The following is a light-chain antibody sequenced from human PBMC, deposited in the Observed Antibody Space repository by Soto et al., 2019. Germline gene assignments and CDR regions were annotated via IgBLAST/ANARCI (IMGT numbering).Light chain of an antibody. CDR1: NIGSKS. CDR3: QVWDNGSDHYV. J-gene: IGLJ1*01. V-gene: IGLV3-21*02. CDR2: DDT. Sequence: SYELTQPPSVSGAPGQTASIACGGDNIGSKSVHWYQQKPGQAPVLVVFDDTDRPSGIPERFSGSNSGNTATLTISRVEVGDEADYYCQVWDNGSDHYVFGVGTKVTVL.